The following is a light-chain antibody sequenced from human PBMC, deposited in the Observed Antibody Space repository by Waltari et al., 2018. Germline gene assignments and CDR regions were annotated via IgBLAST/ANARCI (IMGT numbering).Light chain of an antibody. J-gene: IGLJ3*02. CDR2: VNSDGSH. V-gene: IGLV4-69*01. Sequence: QLMLTQSPSASASLGASVKLTCTLSSGHSNYPIAWPQQQPEKAPRSLMTVNSDGSHIKGDGSPDRFSGSSSGAERYLTISSLQSEDETDYYCQTGGFGIWVFGGGTKLTVL. CDR1: SGHSNYP. CDR3: QTGGFGIWV.